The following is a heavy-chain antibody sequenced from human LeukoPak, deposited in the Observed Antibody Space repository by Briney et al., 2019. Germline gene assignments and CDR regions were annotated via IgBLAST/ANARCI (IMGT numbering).Heavy chain of an antibody. J-gene: IGHJ5*02. Sequence: SETLSLTCTVSGGSISSGDYYWSWIRQPPGKGLEWIGYIYYSGSTYYNPSLKSRVTISVDTSKNQFSLKLTSVTASDTAVYFCARGRGLTLVWWFDPWGQGTLVTVSS. V-gene: IGHV4-30-4*08. CDR3: ARGRGLTLVWWFDP. CDR2: IYYSGST. CDR1: GGSISSGDYY. D-gene: IGHD2-8*02.